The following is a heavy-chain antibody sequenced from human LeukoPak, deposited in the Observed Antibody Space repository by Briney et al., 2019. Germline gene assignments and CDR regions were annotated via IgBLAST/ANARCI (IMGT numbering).Heavy chain of an antibody. V-gene: IGHV6-1*01. J-gene: IGHJ1*01. CDR2: TYYRSKWYN. Sequence: SQTLSLTCAISGDSVSSNSAAWNWIRQSPSRCREWLGRTYYRSKWYNDYAVSVKGRITIYPDTSKNQFSLQLNSVTPEDTAVYYCAGDFGGDSNSWYCFQLWGQGTLVSVSS. CDR1: GDSVSSNSAA. CDR3: AGDFGGDSNSWYCFQL. D-gene: IGHD6-13*01.